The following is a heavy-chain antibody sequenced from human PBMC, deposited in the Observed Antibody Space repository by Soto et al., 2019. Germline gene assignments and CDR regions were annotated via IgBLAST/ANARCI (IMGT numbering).Heavy chain of an antibody. CDR1: GYSFSTYS. CDR3: PPWRSSHWFDY. V-gene: IGHV5-51*01. CDR2: IHSGDSNA. Sequence: GESLKISCKGSGYSFSTYSIGWVRQMPGKGLEWMGNIHSGDSNARYSPSFQAQVTISVDRSITTAYLQWSSLKASDTALYYCPPWRSSHWFDYWGQGTLVTVSS. J-gene: IGHJ4*02. D-gene: IGHD2-2*01.